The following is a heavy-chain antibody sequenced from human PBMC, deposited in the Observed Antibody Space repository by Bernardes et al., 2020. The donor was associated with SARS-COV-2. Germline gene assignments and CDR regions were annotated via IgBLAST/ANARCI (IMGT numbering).Heavy chain of an antibody. CDR3: ARMSDYGPYFFDN. Sequence: SGPTLVKPTQTLTLTCTFSGFSLSTRGMRVSWIRQPPGKALEWLARIEWDDDKFYSKSLKTRLTISKDTSKNQVVLTMTNMDPVDTGTYYCARMSDYGPYFFDNWGQGTLVTVSS. J-gene: IGHJ4*02. CDR1: GFSLSTRGMR. V-gene: IGHV2-70*04. CDR2: IEWDDDK. D-gene: IGHD3-10*01.